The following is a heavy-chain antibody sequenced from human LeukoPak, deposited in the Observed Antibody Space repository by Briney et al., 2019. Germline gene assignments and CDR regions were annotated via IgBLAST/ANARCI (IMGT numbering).Heavy chain of an antibody. CDR1: GFTFSSYS. CDR2: ISSSSSYI. CDR3: ARDADDGFDP. V-gene: IGHV3-21*01. D-gene: IGHD3-3*01. J-gene: IGHJ5*02. Sequence: GGSLRLSCAASGFTFSSYSMSWVRQAPGKGLEWVSSISSSSSYIYYADSVKGRFTISRDNAKNSLYLQMNSLRAEDTAVYYCARDADDGFDPWGQGTLVTVSS.